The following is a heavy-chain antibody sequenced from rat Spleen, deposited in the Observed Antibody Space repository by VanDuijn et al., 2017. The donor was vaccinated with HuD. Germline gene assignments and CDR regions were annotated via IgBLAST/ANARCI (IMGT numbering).Heavy chain of an antibody. V-gene: IGHV5-46*01. CDR3: ARRGYNNQWYFDF. J-gene: IGHJ1*01. Sequence: EVQLVESGGGLVQPGRSLKLSCAASGFTFSSFPMAWVRQAPKKGLEWVASISSGGGGTYYGDSVRGRFTISRDNVKSTLYLQMNSPRSEDTATYYCARRGYNNQWYFDFWGPGTMVTVSS. CDR1: GFTFSSFP. D-gene: IGHD1-10*01. CDR2: ISSGGGGT.